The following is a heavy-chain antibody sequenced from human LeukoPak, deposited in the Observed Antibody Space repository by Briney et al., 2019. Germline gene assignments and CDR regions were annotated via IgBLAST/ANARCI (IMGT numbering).Heavy chain of an antibody. J-gene: IGHJ4*02. D-gene: IGHD3-22*01. V-gene: IGHV1-69*13. CDR2: IIPIFGTA. CDR3: ARDGVYYDSSGYYRFFDY. CDR1: GYTFTNYG. Sequence: GASVKVSCKASGYTFTNYGISWVRQAPGQGLEWMGGIIPIFGTANYAQKFQGRVTITADESTSTAYMELSSLRSEDTAVYYCARDGVYYDSSGYYRFFDYWGQGTLVTVSS.